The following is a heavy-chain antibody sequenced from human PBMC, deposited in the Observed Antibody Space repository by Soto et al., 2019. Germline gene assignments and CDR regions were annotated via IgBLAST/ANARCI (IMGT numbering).Heavy chain of an antibody. V-gene: IGHV4-31*11. D-gene: IGHD2-2*01. CDR2: IYYSGST. CDR3: ARASLGYCSSTSCRSNWFDP. CDR1: CGSIRSGGYY. J-gene: IGHJ5*02. Sequence: SETLSLTCAVSCGSIRSGGYYWNWIRQHPGKGLEWIGYIYYSGSTYYNPSLKSRVTISVDTSKNQFSLKLSSVTAADTAVYYCARASLGYCSSTSCRSNWFDPWGQGTRVTVS.